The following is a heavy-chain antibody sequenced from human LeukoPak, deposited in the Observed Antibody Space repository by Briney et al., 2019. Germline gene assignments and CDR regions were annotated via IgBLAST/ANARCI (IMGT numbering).Heavy chain of an antibody. CDR2: ISWNSGSI. CDR3: AKAPTSRYYDSSGSYWYFDL. Sequence: GGSLRLSCAASGFTFDDYAMHWVRQAPGKGLEWVSGISWNSGSIGYADSVKGRFTISRDNAKNSLYLQMNSLRAEDTALYYCAKAPTSRYYDSSGSYWYFDLWGRGTLVTASS. J-gene: IGHJ2*01. D-gene: IGHD3-22*01. V-gene: IGHV3-9*01. CDR1: GFTFDDYA.